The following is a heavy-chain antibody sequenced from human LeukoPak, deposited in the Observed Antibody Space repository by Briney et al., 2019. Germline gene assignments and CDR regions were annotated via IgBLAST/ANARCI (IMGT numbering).Heavy chain of an antibody. CDR3: ARGLDTAHDAFDI. CDR1: GFTFRSYE. Sequence: PGGSLRLSCAASGFTFRSYEMNWVRQAPGKGLEWVSYIISSGTTIYYADSVKGRFTISRDNARNSLYLQMNSLRAEDTAVYYCARGLDTAHDAFDIWGQGTVVTVSS. V-gene: IGHV3-48*03. D-gene: IGHD5-18*01. J-gene: IGHJ3*02. CDR2: IISSGTTI.